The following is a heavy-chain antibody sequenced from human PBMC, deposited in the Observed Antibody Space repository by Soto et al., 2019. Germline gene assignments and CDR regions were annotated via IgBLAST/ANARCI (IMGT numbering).Heavy chain of an antibody. CDR1: GYTFTSYA. CDR2: INAGNGNT. CDR3: ARSVVVVTDRAY. D-gene: IGHD2-21*02. V-gene: IGHV1-3*05. Sequence: QVQLVQSGAEEKKPGASVKVSCKASGYTFTSYAMHWVRQAPGQRLEWMGWINAGNGNTKYSQKFQGRVTITRDTSASTAYMELSSLRSEDTAVYYCARSVVVVTDRAYWGQGTLVTVSS. J-gene: IGHJ4*02.